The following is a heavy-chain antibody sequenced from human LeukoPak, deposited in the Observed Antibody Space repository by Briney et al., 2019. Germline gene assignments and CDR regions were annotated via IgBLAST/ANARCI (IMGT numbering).Heavy chain of an antibody. CDR2: ISYDGSNK. CDR1: GFTFSSYG. CDR3: ARRKRKYTSGWGYEYYFDY. D-gene: IGHD6-19*01. V-gene: IGHV3-30*03. Sequence: PGGSLRLSCAASGFTFSSYGMHWVRQAPGKGLEWVAVISYDGSNKYYADSVKGRFTISGDNSKNTLYLQMNSLRAEDTAVYYCARRKRKYTSGWGYEYYFDYWGQGTLVTVSS. J-gene: IGHJ4*02.